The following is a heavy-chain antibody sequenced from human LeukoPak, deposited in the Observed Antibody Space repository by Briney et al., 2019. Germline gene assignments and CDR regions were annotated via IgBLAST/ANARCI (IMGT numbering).Heavy chain of an antibody. CDR1: GGSISSYY. J-gene: IGHJ5*02. CDR2: IYYSGST. Sequence: SETLSLTCTVSGGSISSYYWSWIRQPPGKGLEWVGYIYYSGSTNYNPSLKSRVTISVDTSKNQFSLKLSSATAADTAVYYCAREQTTVTMNWFDPWGQGTLVTVSS. V-gene: IGHV4-59*01. D-gene: IGHD4-17*01. CDR3: AREQTTVTMNWFDP.